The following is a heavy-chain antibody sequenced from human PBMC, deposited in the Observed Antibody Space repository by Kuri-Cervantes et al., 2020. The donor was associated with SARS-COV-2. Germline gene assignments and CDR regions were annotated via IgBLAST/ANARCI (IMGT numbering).Heavy chain of an antibody. V-gene: IGHV3-74*03. Sequence: GGSLRLSCAASGFTFSSFWMHWVRQAPGKGLVWVSRINSDGSSTAYADSVKGRFTVSRDNAKDTLDLQMNSLRAEDTAVYYCAREPIVVVPAAILLSGMDVWGQGTTVTVSS. CDR2: INSDGSST. CDR3: AREPIVVVPAAILLSGMDV. CDR1: GFTFSSFW. J-gene: IGHJ6*02. D-gene: IGHD2-2*01.